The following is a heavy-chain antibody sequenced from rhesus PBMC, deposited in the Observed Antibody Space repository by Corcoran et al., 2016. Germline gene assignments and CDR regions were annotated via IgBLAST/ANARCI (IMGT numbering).Heavy chain of an antibody. V-gene: IGHV4S2*01. Sequence: QVQLQESGPGLVKPSETLPLPCAVSGASLSSNYWTWVRLAPGKGLEWIERIHGTTGSTDYNPALRSRVTFSIDTAKNQFSLRLPSVTAADTAVYYCTWGFEVWGAGVLVTVSS. CDR3: TWGFEV. D-gene: IGHD2-2*01. J-gene: IGHJ5-1*01. CDR1: GASLSSNY. CDR2: IHGTTGST.